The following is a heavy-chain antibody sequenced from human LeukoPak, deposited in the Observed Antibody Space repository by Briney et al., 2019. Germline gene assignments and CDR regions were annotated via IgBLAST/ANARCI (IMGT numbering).Heavy chain of an antibody. D-gene: IGHD2-15*01. CDR2: IYYTGST. J-gene: IGHJ6*03. V-gene: IGHV4-61*01. Sequence: PSETLSLTCTISGGSVTSGSYYWSWIRQPPEKGLEWIGYIYYTGSTDYNPSLKSRVTISVETSKNQFSLQLSSVTAADTAIYYCATTLESYYYMDVWGKGTTVTVSS. CDR1: GGSVTSGSYY. CDR3: ATTLESYYYMDV.